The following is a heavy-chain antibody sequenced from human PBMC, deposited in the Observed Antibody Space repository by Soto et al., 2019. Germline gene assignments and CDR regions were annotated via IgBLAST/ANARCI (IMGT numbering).Heavy chain of an antibody. CDR3: AKTITTVGVSSTGRGALLDN. J-gene: IGHJ4*02. CDR2: ISNDGKSE. CDR1: GFSFSAFG. Sequence: QVQLVESGGGVVQPGRSVRLSCAASGFSFSAFGMHWVRQAPGKGLEWIAVISNDGKSEHYADSVKGRFTISRDNSKNTFYLQMNSLSVEDTALYYCAKTITTVGVSSTGRGALLDNWGQGILVSVSS. V-gene: IGHV3-30*18. D-gene: IGHD3-3*01.